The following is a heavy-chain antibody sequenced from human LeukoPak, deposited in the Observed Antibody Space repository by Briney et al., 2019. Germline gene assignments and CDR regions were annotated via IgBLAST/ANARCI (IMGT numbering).Heavy chain of an antibody. V-gene: IGHV4-39*01. Sequence: PSETLSLTCTVSGGSISSSSYYWGWIRQPPGKGLEWIGSIYYSGSTYYNPSLESRVTISVDTSKNQFSLKLSSVTAADTAVYYCARGYYDSSGYYWDYYYYYGMDVWGQGTTVTVSS. CDR3: ARGYYDSSGYYWDYYYYYGMDV. CDR1: GGSISSSSYY. CDR2: IYYSGST. J-gene: IGHJ6*02. D-gene: IGHD3-22*01.